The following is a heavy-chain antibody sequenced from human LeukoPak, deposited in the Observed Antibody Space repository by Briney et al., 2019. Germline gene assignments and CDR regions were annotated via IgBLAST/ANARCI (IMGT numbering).Heavy chain of an antibody. D-gene: IGHD5-12*01. CDR2: INPNSGGT. Sequence: ASVKVSCKASGYTFTGYYMHWVRQAPGQGLEWMGWINPNSGGTNYAQKFQGRVTMTRDTSISTAYMELSRLRSDDTAVYYCASERLVVAPTPARNWFDPWGQGTLVTVSS. V-gene: IGHV1-2*02. CDR3: ASERLVVAPTPARNWFDP. J-gene: IGHJ5*02. CDR1: GYTFTGYY.